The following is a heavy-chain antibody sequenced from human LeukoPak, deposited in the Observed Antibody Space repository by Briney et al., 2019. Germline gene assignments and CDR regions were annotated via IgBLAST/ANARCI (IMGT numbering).Heavy chain of an antibody. CDR1: GFTFSSYS. Sequence: GGSLRLSCAASGFTFSSYSMNWVRQAPGKGLEWVSSISSSSSYVYYADSVKGRFTISRDNAKNSLYLQMNSLRAEDTAVYYCARDRYYDSSGKNDAFDIWGQGTMVTVSS. V-gene: IGHV3-21*01. CDR3: ARDRYYDSSGKNDAFDI. J-gene: IGHJ3*02. CDR2: ISSSSSYV. D-gene: IGHD3-22*01.